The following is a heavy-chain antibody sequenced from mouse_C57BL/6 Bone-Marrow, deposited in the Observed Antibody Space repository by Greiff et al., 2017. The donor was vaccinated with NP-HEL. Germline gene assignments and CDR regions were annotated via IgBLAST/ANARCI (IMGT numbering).Heavy chain of an antibody. CDR3: ARDTDGFAY. CDR2: IYPGSGST. J-gene: IGHJ3*01. CDR1: GYTFTSYW. V-gene: IGHV1-55*01. Sequence: VKLVESGAELVKPGASVKMSCKASGYTFTSYWITWVKQRPGQGLEWIGDIYPGSGSTNYNEKFKSKATLTVDTSSSTAYMQLSSLTSEDSAVYYCARDTDGFAYWGQGTLVTVSA. D-gene: IGHD1-1*01.